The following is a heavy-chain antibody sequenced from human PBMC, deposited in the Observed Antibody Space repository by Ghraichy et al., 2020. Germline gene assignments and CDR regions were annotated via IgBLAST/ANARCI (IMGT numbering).Heavy chain of an antibody. CDR1: GGSMRNNF. CDR3: ARRGRGYSLYFYGLDV. V-gene: IGHV4-59*08. J-gene: IGHJ6*01. D-gene: IGHD5-18*01. CDR2: IYYTGNT. Sequence: SETLSLTCTVSGGSMRNNFWSWIRQPPGEGLVWIGYIYYTGNTNYNPSLKSRATISLDTSKNQFSLTLTSLTAADTAVYYCARRGRGYSLYFYGLDVWGQGTTVTVSS.